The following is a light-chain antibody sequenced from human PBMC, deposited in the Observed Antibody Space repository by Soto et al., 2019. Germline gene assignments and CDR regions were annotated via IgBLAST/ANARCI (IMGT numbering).Light chain of an antibody. CDR2: EVT. CDR3: TSYSSGRTHVL. V-gene: IGLV2-14*01. J-gene: IGLJ2*01. CDR1: GSDVGGYNY. Sequence: QSVLTQPASVSGSPGQSITISCTGTGSDVGGYNYVSWYQQHPGKAPKLLISEVTNRPSGVSNRFSGSKSGNTASLTISGLQAADEANYYCTSYSSGRTHVLFGGGTKVTVL.